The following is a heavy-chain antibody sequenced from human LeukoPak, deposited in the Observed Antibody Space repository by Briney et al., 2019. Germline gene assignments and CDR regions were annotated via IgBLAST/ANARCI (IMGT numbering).Heavy chain of an antibody. CDR1: GFTFSAYH. Sequence: GGSLRLSFAASGFTFSAYHMNWVRQPPGKGLEWISFISSDSGTIYYADSVKGRFTISRNNAANSLYLQMNNLRDEDTAVYYCARRDPFDYWGQGTMVTVSS. J-gene: IGHJ4*02. CDR2: ISSDSGTI. V-gene: IGHV3-48*02. CDR3: ARRDPFDY.